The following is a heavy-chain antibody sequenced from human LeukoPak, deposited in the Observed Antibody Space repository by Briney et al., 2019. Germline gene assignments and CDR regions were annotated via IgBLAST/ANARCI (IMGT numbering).Heavy chain of an antibody. CDR3: ARYYYDSSGYYYYFDY. J-gene: IGHJ4*02. Sequence: GGSLRLSCAASGFTFSSYSMNWVRQAPGKGPEWVSSISSSSSYIYYADSVKGRFTISRDNAKNSLYLQMNSLRAEDTAVYYCARYYYDSSGYYYYFDYWGQGTLVTVSS. CDR1: GFTFSSYS. V-gene: IGHV3-21*01. CDR2: ISSSSSYI. D-gene: IGHD3-22*01.